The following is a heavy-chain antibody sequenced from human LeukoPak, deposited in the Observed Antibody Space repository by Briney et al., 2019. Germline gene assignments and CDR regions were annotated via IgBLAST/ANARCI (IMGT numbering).Heavy chain of an antibody. CDR1: GLTLSNYG. V-gene: IGHV3-23*01. J-gene: IGHJ4*02. Sequence: TGGSLRLSCAVSGLTLSNYGMSWVRQAPGKGLEWVAGISDSGGRTNYADSVKGRFTISRGNPKNTLYLQMNSLRAEDTAVYFCAKRGVVIRVILVGFHKEAYYFDSWGQGALVTVSS. CDR2: ISDSGGRT. CDR3: AKRGVVIRVILVGFHKEAYYFDS. D-gene: IGHD3-22*01.